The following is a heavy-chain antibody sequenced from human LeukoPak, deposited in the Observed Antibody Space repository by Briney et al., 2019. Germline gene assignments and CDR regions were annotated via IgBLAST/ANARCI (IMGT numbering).Heavy chain of an antibody. CDR2: INSGGRST. CDR1: GFTFSSYA. CDR3: ARDGDESTYYYYYGMDV. Sequence: GGSLRLSCAASGFTFSSYAMSWVRQAPGKGLVWVSRINSGGRSTSYADSVKGRFTISRDNAKNTLYLQMNSLRAEDTAVYYCARDGDESTYYYYYGMDVWGQGTTVTVS. D-gene: IGHD7-27*01. J-gene: IGHJ6*02. V-gene: IGHV3-74*01.